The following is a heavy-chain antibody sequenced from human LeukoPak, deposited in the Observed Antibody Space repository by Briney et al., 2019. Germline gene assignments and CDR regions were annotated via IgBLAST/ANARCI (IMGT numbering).Heavy chain of an antibody. CDR3: AKDITYSGSYNLFDY. Sequence: GGSLRLSCAASGFTFSSYWISWVRQAPGKGLEWVSGISWNSGSIGYADSVKGRFTISRDNAKNSLYLQMNSLRAEDTALYYCAKDITYSGSYNLFDYWGQGTLVTVSS. CDR1: GFTFSSYW. J-gene: IGHJ4*02. CDR2: ISWNSGSI. V-gene: IGHV3-9*01. D-gene: IGHD1-26*01.